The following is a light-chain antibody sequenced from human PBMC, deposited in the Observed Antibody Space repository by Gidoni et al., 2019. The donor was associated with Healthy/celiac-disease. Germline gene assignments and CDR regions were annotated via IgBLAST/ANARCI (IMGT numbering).Light chain of an antibody. J-gene: IGKJ1*01. CDR2: AAS. CDR3: QKYNSAPSWT. Sequence: DIQMTQYPSSRSASVGDRVTITCLASQGISNYLAWYQQKSGKVPKLLIYAASTLQSGVPSRFSGSGSGRDFTLTISSLQPEGVAAYYCQKYNSAPSWTFGQGTKVEIK. V-gene: IGKV1-27*01. CDR1: QGISNY.